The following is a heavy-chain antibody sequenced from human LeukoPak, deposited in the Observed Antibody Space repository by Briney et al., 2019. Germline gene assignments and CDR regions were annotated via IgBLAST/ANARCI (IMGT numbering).Heavy chain of an antibody. Sequence: GGSLRLSRAASGFTFSTYWMHWVRQAPGKGLVWVSRINSDGSRTTYADSVKGRFTISRDNAKNTLYLQMNSLRTEDTAVYYCARPDTQYSSGLDGFDIWGQGTMVTVSS. J-gene: IGHJ3*02. V-gene: IGHV3-74*01. D-gene: IGHD6-19*01. CDR3: ARPDTQYSSGLDGFDI. CDR1: GFTFSTYW. CDR2: INSDGSRT.